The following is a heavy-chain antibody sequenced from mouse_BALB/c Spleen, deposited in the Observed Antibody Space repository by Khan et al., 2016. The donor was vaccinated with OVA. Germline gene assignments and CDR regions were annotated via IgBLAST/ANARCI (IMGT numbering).Heavy chain of an antibody. J-gene: IGHJ3*01. CDR3: ARGYRDWFAY. D-gene: IGHD1-2*01. V-gene: IGHV5-17*02. CDR1: GFTFSSYG. Sequence: EVQLVESGGGLVQPGGSLKLSCAASGFTFSSYGMHWVRQAPEKGLEWVAYISSDGITLYYADTVKGRFTISRDNPRHTLFLQMTSLRSEDTAMYYCARGYRDWFAYWGQGTLVTVSA. CDR2: ISSDGITL.